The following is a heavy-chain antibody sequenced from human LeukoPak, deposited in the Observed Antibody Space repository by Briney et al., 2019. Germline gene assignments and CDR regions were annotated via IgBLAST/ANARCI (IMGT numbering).Heavy chain of an antibody. V-gene: IGHV4-39*01. CDR1: GGSISSSCYY. CDR3: ARRTLGALDY. D-gene: IGHD6-13*01. J-gene: IGHJ4*02. Sequence: SETLSLTCTVSGGSISSSCYYWGWIRQPPGKGLEWIGSIYYSGSTYYNPSLKSRVTISVDTSKNQFSLKLSSVTAADTAVYYCARRTLGALDYWGQGTLVTVSS. CDR2: IYYSGST.